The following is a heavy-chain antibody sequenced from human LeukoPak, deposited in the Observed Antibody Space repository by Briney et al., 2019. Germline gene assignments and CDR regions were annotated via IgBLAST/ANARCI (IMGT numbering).Heavy chain of an antibody. V-gene: IGHV1-3*01. D-gene: IGHD3-22*01. Sequence: ASVKVSCKASGYDFTSYTMHWVRQAPGQRLEWMGWINAGNGNTKYSQKFQDRVTITRETSTSTAYMELSSLRSEDTAVYYCARDEKGYYLDTSGYPDAFDIWGQGTMVTVSS. CDR1: GYDFTSYT. CDR2: INAGNGNT. J-gene: IGHJ3*02. CDR3: ARDEKGYYLDTSGYPDAFDI.